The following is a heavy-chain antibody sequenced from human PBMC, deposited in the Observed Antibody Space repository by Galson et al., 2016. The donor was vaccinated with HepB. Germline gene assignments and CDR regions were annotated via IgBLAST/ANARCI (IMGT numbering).Heavy chain of an antibody. CDR1: GFTVSSNC. D-gene: IGHD3-10*01. CDR2: ICDGGSA. Sequence: SLRLSCAASGFTVSSNCMSWVRQAPGKGLEWVSLICDGGSAYYTDSVKARFPISKDNSKNTLYLQMNTLRPEDPAVYFCARDPPGVPDFALDVWGQGTTVTVSS. V-gene: IGHV3-66*01. CDR3: ARDPPGVPDFALDV. J-gene: IGHJ6*02.